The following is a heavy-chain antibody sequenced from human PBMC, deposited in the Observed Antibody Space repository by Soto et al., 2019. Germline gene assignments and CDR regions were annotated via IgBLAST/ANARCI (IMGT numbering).Heavy chain of an antibody. CDR1: GFTFSNYG. Sequence: QVQLVESGGGVVQPGRSLRLSCAGSGFTFSNYGLHWVRQTPGKGLEWVAFISHDGSNKYYAGSVKGRFTISRDSSKRTLYLQMDSLRVEDTAVYYCAKDGAPRYCSGRSCHPAGAYWGQGTLVTVSS. V-gene: IGHV3-30*18. D-gene: IGHD2-15*01. J-gene: IGHJ4*02. CDR3: AKDGAPRYCSGRSCHPAGAY. CDR2: ISHDGSNK.